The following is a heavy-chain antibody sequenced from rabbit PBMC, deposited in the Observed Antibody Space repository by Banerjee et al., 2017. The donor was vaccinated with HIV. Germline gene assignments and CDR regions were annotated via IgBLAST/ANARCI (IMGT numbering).Heavy chain of an antibody. D-gene: IGHD4-1*01. Sequence: QELVESGGGLVQPGGSLKLSCKASRFDFSTYYMSWVRQAPGKGLEWIGDIDPIFGIAVYASWVNGRFTISSHNAQNTLYLQLNSLTAADTATYFCVREVAGKFNLWGQGTLVTVS. CDR3: VREVAGKFNL. J-gene: IGHJ4*01. CDR1: RFDFSTYY. CDR2: IDPIFGIA. V-gene: IGHV1S7*01.